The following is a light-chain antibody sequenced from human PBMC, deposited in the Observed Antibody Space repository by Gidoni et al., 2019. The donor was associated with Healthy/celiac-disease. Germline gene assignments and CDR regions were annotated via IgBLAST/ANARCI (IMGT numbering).Light chain of an antibody. CDR3: SSYTSSSTLGV. CDR2: EVS. Sequence: QSALTQPASVSVSPGQSITISCTGTSSDVGGYNYVPWYQQHPGKAPKLMIYEVSNRPSGVSNRFSGSKSGNTASLTISGRQAEDEADYYCSSYTSSSTLGVFGGGTKLTVL. V-gene: IGLV2-14*01. CDR1: SSDVGGYNY. J-gene: IGLJ3*02.